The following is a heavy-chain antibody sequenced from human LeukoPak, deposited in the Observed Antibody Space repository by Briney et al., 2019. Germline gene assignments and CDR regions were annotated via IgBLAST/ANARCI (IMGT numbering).Heavy chain of an antibody. Sequence: GGSLRLSCAASGFTFSSYGMHWVRQAPGKGLEWVAFIRYDGSNKYYADSVKGRFTISRDNSKNTLYLQMNSLRAEDTAVYYCAKDAQRLRFNEYYYYMDVWGKGTTVTVSS. CDR1: GFTFSSYG. CDR2: IRYDGSNK. D-gene: IGHD5-12*01. CDR3: AKDAQRLRFNEYYYYMDV. J-gene: IGHJ6*03. V-gene: IGHV3-30*02.